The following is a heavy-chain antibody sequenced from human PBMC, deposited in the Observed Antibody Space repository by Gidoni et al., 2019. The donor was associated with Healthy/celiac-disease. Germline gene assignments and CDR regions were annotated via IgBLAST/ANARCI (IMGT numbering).Heavy chain of an antibody. Sequence: EVQLLESGGGLVQPGGSLRLSCAASGFTFSSYAMSWVRQAPGKGLEWVSAISGSGGSTYYADSVKGRFTISRDNSKNTLYLQMNSLRAEDTAVYYCAKSLYSSGFQDHYYYGMDVWGQGTTVTVSS. CDR3: AKSLYSSGFQDHYYYGMDV. CDR2: ISGSGGST. V-gene: IGHV3-23*01. CDR1: GFTFSSYA. J-gene: IGHJ6*02. D-gene: IGHD3-22*01.